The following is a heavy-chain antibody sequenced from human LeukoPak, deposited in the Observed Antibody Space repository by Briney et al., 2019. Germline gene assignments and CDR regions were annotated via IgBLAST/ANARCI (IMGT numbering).Heavy chain of an antibody. J-gene: IGHJ6*03. D-gene: IGHD3-10*01. CDR3: AKGRSMVRGVITPWYYYYYMDV. V-gene: IGHV3-23*01. Sequence: PGGSLRLSCAASGFTFSSYAMSWVRQAPGKGLEWVSAISGSGGSTYYADSVKGRFTISRDNSKNTLYLQMNSLRAEDTAVYCCAKGRSMVRGVITPWYYYYYMDVWGKGTTVTVSS. CDR1: GFTFSSYA. CDR2: ISGSGGST.